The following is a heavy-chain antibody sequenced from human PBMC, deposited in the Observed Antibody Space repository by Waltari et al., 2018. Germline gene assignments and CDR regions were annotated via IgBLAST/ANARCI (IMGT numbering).Heavy chain of an antibody. CDR3: VRGTMDV. Sequence: EVQLVASGGPVVAPGGSLRPSCAASGFTFSVNGMNWVRKAPGRGLEWVSHISSSSSPIFYGDSVKGRFTISRDNAKKSLYLEMNSLRDEDTAVYYCVRGTMDVWGKGTTVTVSS. CDR2: ISSSSSPI. V-gene: IGHV3-48*02. J-gene: IGHJ6*03. D-gene: IGHD3-16*01. CDR1: GFTFSVNG.